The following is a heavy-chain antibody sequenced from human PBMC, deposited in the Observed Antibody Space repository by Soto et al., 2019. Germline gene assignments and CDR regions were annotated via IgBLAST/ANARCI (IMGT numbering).Heavy chain of an antibody. V-gene: IGHV3-48*02. CDR3: ARDEGLEWLQVLTHGMDV. J-gene: IGHJ6*02. CDR1: GFTYINYN. Sequence: GGSLRLSCAASGFTYINYNMNWVRQDPGKGLEWVSYISSRSNTIYYADSVKGRFTISRDNAKNSLFLQMNSLRDEDTAVYYCARDEGLEWLQVLTHGMDVWGQGTTVTVSS. CDR2: ISSRSNTI. D-gene: IGHD3-3*01.